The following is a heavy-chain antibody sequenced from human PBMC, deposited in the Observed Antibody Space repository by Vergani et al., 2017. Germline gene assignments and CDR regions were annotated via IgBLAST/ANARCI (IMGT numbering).Heavy chain of an antibody. CDR1: GYSFTSYW. Sequence: EVQLVQSGAEVKKPGESLKISCKGSGYSFTSYWIGWVRQMPGKGLEWMGIIYPGDSDTRYSPSFQGQVTISADKSISTAYLQWSSLKASDTAMYYCARLTSDVGATTVYYFDYWGQGTLVTVSS. D-gene: IGHD1-26*01. CDR2: IYPGDSDT. CDR3: ARLTSDVGATTVYYFDY. J-gene: IGHJ4*02. V-gene: IGHV5-51*01.